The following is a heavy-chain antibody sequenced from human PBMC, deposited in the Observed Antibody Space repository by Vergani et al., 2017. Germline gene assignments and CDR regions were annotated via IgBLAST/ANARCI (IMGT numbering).Heavy chain of an antibody. Sequence: QVQLQQWGAGLLKPSETLSLTCAVYGGSFSGYYWSWIRQPPGKGLEWIGEINHSGSTNYNPSLKSRVTISVDTSKNQFSLKLSSVTAADTAVYYCARGRTYYDFWSGYYTRGLFDYWGQGTLVTVSS. CDR3: ARGRTYYDFWSGYYTRGLFDY. CDR2: INHSGST. D-gene: IGHD3-3*01. CDR1: GGSFSGYY. V-gene: IGHV4-34*01. J-gene: IGHJ4*02.